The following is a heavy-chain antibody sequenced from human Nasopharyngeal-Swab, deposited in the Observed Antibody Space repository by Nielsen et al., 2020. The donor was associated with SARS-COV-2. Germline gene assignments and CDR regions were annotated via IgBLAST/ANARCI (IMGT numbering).Heavy chain of an antibody. CDR3: ARDGDRRERWLQFLDY. Sequence: TVKVSCKASGGTFSSYAINWVRQAPGQGLEWMGGIIPIFGTANYAQKFQGRVTITADESTSTAYMELSSLRSEDTAVYYCARDGDRRERWLQFLDYWGQGTLVTVSS. J-gene: IGHJ4*02. V-gene: IGHV1-69*13. D-gene: IGHD5-24*01. CDR2: IIPIFGTA. CDR1: GGTFSSYA.